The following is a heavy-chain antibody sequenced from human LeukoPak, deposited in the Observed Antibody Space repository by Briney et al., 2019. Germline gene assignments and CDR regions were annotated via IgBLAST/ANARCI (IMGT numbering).Heavy chain of an antibody. CDR2: ISSSGSTI. CDR3: AELGITMIGGV. V-gene: IGHV3-48*03. D-gene: IGHD3-10*02. J-gene: IGHJ6*04. Sequence: GGPLRLSCAASGFTFSSYEMNWVRQAPGKGLEWVSYISSSGSTIYYADSVKGRFTISRDNAKNSLYLQMNSLRAEDTAVYYCAELGITMIGGVWGKGTTVTVSS. CDR1: GFTFSSYE.